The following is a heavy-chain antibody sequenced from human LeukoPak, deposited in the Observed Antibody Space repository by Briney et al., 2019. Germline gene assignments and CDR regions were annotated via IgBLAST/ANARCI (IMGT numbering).Heavy chain of an antibody. CDR2: ISSDGSDK. CDR3: AKERLGATTPNPDY. D-gene: IGHD1-26*01. CDR1: GFTFSTYG. J-gene: IGHJ4*02. V-gene: IGHV3-30*18. Sequence: GRSLRLSCAASGFTFSTYGMHWVRQAPGKGLEWVAGISSDGSDKYYTDSVKGRFTISRDNSKNTLYLQMSSLRADDTALYYCAKERLGATTPNPDYWGQGTLVTVSS.